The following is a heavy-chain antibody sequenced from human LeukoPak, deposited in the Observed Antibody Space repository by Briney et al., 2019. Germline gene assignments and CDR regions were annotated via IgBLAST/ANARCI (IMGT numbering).Heavy chain of an antibody. J-gene: IGHJ1*01. Sequence: ASVKVSCKASGYTFTSYGISWVRQGPGQGLEWMGWISAYNGNTNYAQKLQGRVTMTTVTSTSTAYMELRSLTSDDTAVYYCARDLEDIVVVPAAIVYFQHWGQGTLVTVSS. V-gene: IGHV1-18*01. CDR1: GYTFTSYG. D-gene: IGHD2-2*02. CDR3: ARDLEDIVVVPAAIVYFQH. CDR2: ISAYNGNT.